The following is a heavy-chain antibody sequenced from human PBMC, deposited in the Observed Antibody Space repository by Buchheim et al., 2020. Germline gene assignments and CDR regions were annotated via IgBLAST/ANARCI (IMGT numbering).Heavy chain of an antibody. J-gene: IGHJ6*02. Sequence: QVQLQQWGAGLLKPSETLSLTCAVYGGSFSGYYWSWIRQPPGKGLEWIGEINHSGSTNYNPSLKSRVTIPVDTSKNQFSLKLSSVTAADTAVYYCGGSYYYYYGMDVWGQGTT. CDR1: GGSFSGYY. CDR2: INHSGST. D-gene: IGHD3-16*01. CDR3: GGSYYYYYGMDV. V-gene: IGHV4-34*01.